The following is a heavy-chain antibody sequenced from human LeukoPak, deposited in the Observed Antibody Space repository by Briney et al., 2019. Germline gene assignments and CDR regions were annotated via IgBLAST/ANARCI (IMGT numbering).Heavy chain of an antibody. CDR2: ISLSGSAI. CDR3: ARDMGPATPYFDY. V-gene: IGHV3-48*01. CDR1: GFIFSSYS. D-gene: IGHD3-10*01. Sequence: PGGSLRLSCAASGFIFSSYSMTWVRQAPGKGLEWVSYISLSGSAIYYADSVKGRFTISRDNAKNSPYLQMNSLRAEDTAVYYCARDMGPATPYFDYWGQGTLVTVSS. J-gene: IGHJ4*02.